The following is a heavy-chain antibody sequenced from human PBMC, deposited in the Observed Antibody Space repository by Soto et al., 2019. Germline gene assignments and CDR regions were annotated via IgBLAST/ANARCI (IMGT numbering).Heavy chain of an antibody. CDR2: IYYSGST. CDR3: ARVRQQLIRRWFDP. CDR1: GGSISSGGYY. Sequence: SETLSLTCTVSGGSISSGGYYWSWIRQHPGKGLEWIGYIYYSGSTYYNPSLKSRVTISVDTSKNQFSLKLSSVTAADTAVYYCARVRQQLIRRWFDPRGQGTLVTVSS. D-gene: IGHD6-13*01. J-gene: IGHJ5*02. V-gene: IGHV4-31*03.